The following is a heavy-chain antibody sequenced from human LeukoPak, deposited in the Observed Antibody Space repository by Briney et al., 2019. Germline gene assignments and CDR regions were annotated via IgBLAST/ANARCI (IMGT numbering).Heavy chain of an antibody. CDR3: AKVEYQLLFDY. V-gene: IGHV3-23*01. CDR1: GFTFSSYA. J-gene: IGHJ4*02. D-gene: IGHD2-2*01. Sequence: GGSLRLSCAASGFTFSSYAMSWVRQAPGKGLEWVSAISGSGGSTYYADSVRGRFTISRDNSKNTLYLQMNSLRAGDTAVYYCAKVEYQLLFDYWGQGTLVTVSS. CDR2: ISGSGGST.